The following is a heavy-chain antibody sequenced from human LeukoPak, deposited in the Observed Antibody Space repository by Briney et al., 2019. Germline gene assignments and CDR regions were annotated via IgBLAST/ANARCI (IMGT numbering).Heavy chain of an antibody. CDR2: IYPGDSV. D-gene: IGHD3-3*01. J-gene: IGHJ4*02. Sequence: GESLKISCKGSGYSFTSYWIGWVRQMPGKGLEWMGIIYPGDSVKGRFTISRDNAKNSLYLQMNSLRAEDTAVYYCARDVSGSAWSGYPYFDYWGQGTLVTVSS. V-gene: IGHV5-51*01. CDR3: ARDVSGSAWSGYPYFDY. CDR1: GYSFTSYW.